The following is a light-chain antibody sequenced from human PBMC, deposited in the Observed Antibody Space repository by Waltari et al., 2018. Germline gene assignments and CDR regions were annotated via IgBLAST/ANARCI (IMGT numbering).Light chain of an antibody. CDR1: QSLLYNSNNKNY. CDR2: WAS. Sequence: DIVMTQSPDSLAVSLGEKATINCKSNQSLLYNSNNKNYLAWYQQKPGQPLKLFFYWASSRECGGPDRFSGSGSGTDFTLTIGSLQAEDVAVYYCQQYYTAPYTFGQGTKLEIK. CDR3: QQYYTAPYT. J-gene: IGKJ2*01. V-gene: IGKV4-1*01.